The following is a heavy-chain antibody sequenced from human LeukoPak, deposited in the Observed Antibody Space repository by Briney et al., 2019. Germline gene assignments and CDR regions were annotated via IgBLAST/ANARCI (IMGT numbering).Heavy chain of an antibody. V-gene: IGHV4-34*01. CDR1: GGSFSGYY. J-gene: IGHJ4*02. CDR2: INHSGST. Sequence: PSETLSLTCAVYGGSFSGYYWSWIRQPPGKGLEWIGEINHSGSTNYNPSLKSRVTISLDTSKDQFPLKLSSVTAADTAVYYCARSRWLSDPYFDYWGQGTLVTVSS. CDR3: ARSRWLSDPYFDY. D-gene: IGHD3-22*01.